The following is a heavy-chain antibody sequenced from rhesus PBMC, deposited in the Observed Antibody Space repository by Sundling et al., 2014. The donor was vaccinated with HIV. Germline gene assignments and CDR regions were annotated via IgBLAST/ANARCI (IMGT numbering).Heavy chain of an antibody. Sequence: QVQLQESGPGLVKPSETLSLTCAVSGGSISGYYWNWIRQPPGKGLEWIGYIGGSSGSTYYNPSLKSRVTISTDTSKNQFSLKLSSVTAADTAVYYCARNGNYDSGYSTDYWGQGVLVTVSS. J-gene: IGHJ4*01. CDR2: IGGSSGST. CDR1: GGSISGYY. V-gene: IGHV4-165*02. D-gene: IGHD3-28*01. CDR3: ARNGNYDSGYSTDY.